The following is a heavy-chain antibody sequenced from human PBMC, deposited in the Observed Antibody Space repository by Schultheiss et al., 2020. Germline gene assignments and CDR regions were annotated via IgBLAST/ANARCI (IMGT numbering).Heavy chain of an antibody. Sequence: GESLKISCAASGFTFSSYWMHWVRQAPGKGLVWVSRINSDGSSTSYADSVKGRFTISRDNAKNTLYLQMSSLRAEDTAVYYCVKDLVPAAISEYFQHWGQGTLVTVSS. CDR1: GFTFSSYW. D-gene: IGHD2-2*02. V-gene: IGHV3-74*01. CDR3: VKDLVPAAISEYFQH. J-gene: IGHJ1*01. CDR2: INSDGSST.